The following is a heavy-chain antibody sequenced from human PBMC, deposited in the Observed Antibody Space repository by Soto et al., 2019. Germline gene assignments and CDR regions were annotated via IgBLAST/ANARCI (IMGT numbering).Heavy chain of an antibody. Sequence: QVQLVESGGGVVQPGRSLRLSCAASGFTFSSYGMHWVRQAPGKGLEWVAVISYDGSYKYYSDSMKGRVTISRDNSKNTLYVQMNSLRAEDTAVYYCAQEGSVVATTPDFDYWGQGTLVTVSS. CDR3: AQEGSVVATTPDFDY. J-gene: IGHJ4*02. D-gene: IGHD5-12*01. CDR2: ISYDGSYK. V-gene: IGHV3-30*18. CDR1: GFTFSSYG.